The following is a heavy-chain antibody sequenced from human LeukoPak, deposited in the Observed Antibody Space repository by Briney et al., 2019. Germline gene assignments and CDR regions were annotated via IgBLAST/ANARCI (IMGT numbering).Heavy chain of an antibody. CDR3: AREVGYDILTGRTLMDY. V-gene: IGHV1-18*01. CDR1: GYTFTSYG. D-gene: IGHD3-9*01. CDR2: ISAYNGNT. J-gene: IGHJ4*02. Sequence: VASVKVSCKASGYTFTSYGISWVRQAPGQGLEWMGWISAYNGNTNYAQKLQGRVTMTTDTSTSTAYMELRNLRSDDTAVYYCAREVGYDILTGRTLMDYWGQGTLVTVSS.